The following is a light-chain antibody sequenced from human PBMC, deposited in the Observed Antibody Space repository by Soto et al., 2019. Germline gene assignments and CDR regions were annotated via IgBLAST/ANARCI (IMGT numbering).Light chain of an antibody. J-gene: IGLJ2*01. CDR1: SSNIGSNT. V-gene: IGLV1-44*01. CDR3: AAWDDSLNGVV. CDR2: SNN. Sequence: QSVLTQPPSASGTRGQRVTISCSGSSSNIGSNTVNWYQQLPGTAPTLLIYSNNQRPSGVPDRFSGSKSGTSASLAISGLQSEDEADYYCAAWDDSLNGVVFGGGTKLNVL.